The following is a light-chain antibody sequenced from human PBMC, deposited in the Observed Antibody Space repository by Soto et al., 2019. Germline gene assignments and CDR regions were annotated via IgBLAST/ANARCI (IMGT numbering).Light chain of an antibody. J-gene: IGLJ1*01. CDR1: SSDVGGYNY. CDR2: DVS. CDR3: XXYAGSYTFGV. Sequence: QSALTQPRSVSGSPGQSVTISCTGTSSDVGGYNYVSWYQQHPGKAPKLMIYDVSKRPSGXPXXFSGSKSGNTASLTISGXXXEXXXXXXXXXYAGSYTFGVFGTGTKLTVL. V-gene: IGLV2-11*01.